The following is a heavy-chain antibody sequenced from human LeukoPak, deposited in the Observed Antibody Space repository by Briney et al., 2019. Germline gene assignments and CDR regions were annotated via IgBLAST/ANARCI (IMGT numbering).Heavy chain of an antibody. J-gene: IGHJ4*02. CDR2: ISGSGGST. CDR1: GFTFSTYA. Sequence: HPGGSLRLSCAASGFTFSTYAMSWVGQAPGKGLGWVSAISGSGGSTYYADSVKGRFTISRDNSKNTLYLQMNSLRAEDTAVYYCAKGARLRVSCDYWGQGTLVTVSS. CDR3: AKGARLRVSCDY. V-gene: IGHV3-23*01. D-gene: IGHD3-16*01.